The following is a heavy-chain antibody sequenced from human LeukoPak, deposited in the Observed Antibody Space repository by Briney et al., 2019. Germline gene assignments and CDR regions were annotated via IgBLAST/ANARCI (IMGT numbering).Heavy chain of an antibody. V-gene: IGHV4-59*08. J-gene: IGHJ4*02. CDR1: GGSISSYY. Sequence: KPSETLSLTCTVSGGSISSYYWSWIRQPPGEGLECVGYIFYTGSTNYNPSLKSRVTISVDTSKNQFSLKLSSVTAADTAVYYCAGGERGYSYGPLDFWGQGTLVIVSS. CDR3: AGGERGYSYGPLDF. CDR2: IFYTGST. D-gene: IGHD5-18*01.